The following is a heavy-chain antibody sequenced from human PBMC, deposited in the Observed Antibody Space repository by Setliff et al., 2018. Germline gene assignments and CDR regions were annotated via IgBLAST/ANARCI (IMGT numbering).Heavy chain of an antibody. CDR2: ISSSGSTI. J-gene: IGHJ4*02. Sequence: GGSLRLSCAACGFTFSSYSMNWVRQAPGKGLEWVSSISSSGSTIYYADSVKGRFTISRDNAKNSLYLQRNSLRAEDTALYYCARDRYSSGRNDYWGQGTLVTVSS. CDR1: GFTFSSYS. CDR3: ARDRYSSGRNDY. D-gene: IGHD6-19*01. V-gene: IGHV3-21*04.